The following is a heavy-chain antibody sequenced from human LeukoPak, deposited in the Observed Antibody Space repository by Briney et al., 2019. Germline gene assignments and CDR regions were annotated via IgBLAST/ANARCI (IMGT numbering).Heavy chain of an antibody. J-gene: IGHJ3*02. V-gene: IGHV3-53*01. CDR1: GFTVSSNY. CDR3: AREGRDYYGSGSYSDAFDI. CDR2: IYSGGST. D-gene: IGHD3-10*01. Sequence: GGSLRLSCAASGFTVSSNYMSWVRQAPGKGLERVSVIYSGGSTYYADSVKGRFTISRDNSKNTLYLQMNSLRAEDTAVYYCAREGRDYYGSGSYSDAFDIWGQGTMVTVSS.